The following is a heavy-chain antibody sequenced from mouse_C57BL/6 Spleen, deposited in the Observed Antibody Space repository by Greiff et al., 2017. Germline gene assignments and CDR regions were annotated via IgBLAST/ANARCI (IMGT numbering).Heavy chain of an antibody. Sequence: EVMLVESGGGLVKPGGSLKLSCAASGFTFSDYGMHWVRQAPEKGLEWVAYISSGSSTIYYADTVKGRFTISRDNAKKTLFLQMTSLRSEDTAMFYWAKRYYDYDPYYFDYWGQGTTLTVSS. CDR2: ISSGSSTI. V-gene: IGHV5-17*01. D-gene: IGHD2-4*01. CDR1: GFTFSDYG. CDR3: AKRYYDYDPYYFDY. J-gene: IGHJ2*01.